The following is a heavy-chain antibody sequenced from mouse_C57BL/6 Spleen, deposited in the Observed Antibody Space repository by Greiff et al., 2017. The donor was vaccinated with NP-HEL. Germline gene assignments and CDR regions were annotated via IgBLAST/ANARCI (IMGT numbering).Heavy chain of an antibody. J-gene: IGHJ2*01. CDR3: TSNYGSSFHFEY. CDR2: ISSGSSTI. CDR1: GFTFSDYG. V-gene: IGHV5-17*01. Sequence: EVQRVESGGGLVKPGGSLKLSCAASGFTFSDYGMHWVRQAPEKGLEWVAYISSGSSTIYYADTVKGRFTISRDNAKNTMVPQMTSLRSEDTAMYYCTSNYGSSFHFEYWGQGTTLTVSS. D-gene: IGHD1-1*01.